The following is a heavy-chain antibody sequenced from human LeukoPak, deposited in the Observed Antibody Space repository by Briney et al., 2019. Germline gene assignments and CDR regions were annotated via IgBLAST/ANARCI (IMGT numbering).Heavy chain of an antibody. CDR2: ISADNGNT. V-gene: IGHV1-18*01. J-gene: IGHJ5*02. CDR3: ARLSYYYDNSGYYWFDP. CDR1: GYTFIRYG. D-gene: IGHD3-22*01. Sequence: ASVKVSCKASGYTFIRYGISWVRRAPGQGLEWMGWISADNGNTKYAQKFQGRVTMTRDRSTSTVYMEMRSLRLDDTAVYYCARLSYYYDNSGYYWFDPWGQGTLVTVSS.